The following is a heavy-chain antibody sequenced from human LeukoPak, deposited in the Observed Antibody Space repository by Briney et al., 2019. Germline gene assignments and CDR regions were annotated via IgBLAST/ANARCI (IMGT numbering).Heavy chain of an antibody. Sequence: SETLSLTCTVSGGSISTRTYFWGWIRQPPGKGLEWIGEINHSGSTNFNPSLKSRVTISVDTSKNQFSLKLSSVTAADTAVYYCARALGAFDIWGQGTMVTVSS. CDR2: INHSGST. CDR3: ARALGAFDI. V-gene: IGHV4-39*07. CDR1: GGSISTRTYF. J-gene: IGHJ3*02.